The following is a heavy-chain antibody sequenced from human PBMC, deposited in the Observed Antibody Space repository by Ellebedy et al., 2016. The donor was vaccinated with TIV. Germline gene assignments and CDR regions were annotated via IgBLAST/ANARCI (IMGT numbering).Heavy chain of an antibody. CDR2: IKQDGSEK. CDR3: ARAIYGASYL. J-gene: IGHJ2*01. V-gene: IGHV3-7*01. Sequence: PGGSLRLSCAVSGFTFSTYWMYWVRQAPGKGLEWVANIKQDGSEKHYVDSVKGRFTISRDDAGNSLFLQMNSLGAEDTAVYYCARAIYGASYLWGRGTLVTVSS. CDR1: GFTFSTYW. D-gene: IGHD4-17*01.